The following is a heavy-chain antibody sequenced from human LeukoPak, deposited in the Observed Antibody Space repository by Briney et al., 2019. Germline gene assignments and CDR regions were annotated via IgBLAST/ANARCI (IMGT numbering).Heavy chain of an antibody. J-gene: IGHJ3*02. CDR3: ARGRSSYYTSSGYFDAFDI. D-gene: IGHD3-22*01. CDR1: GFTFSTYE. V-gene: IGHV3-48*03. Sequence: GGSLRLSCAASGFTFSTYEMNWVRQAPGKGLEWVSYINIGSGSSIYYADSVRGRFTISRDNAKSSMSLQMNSLRAEDTAVYYCARGRSSYYTSSGYFDAFDIWGQGTVVTVSS. CDR2: INIGSGSSI.